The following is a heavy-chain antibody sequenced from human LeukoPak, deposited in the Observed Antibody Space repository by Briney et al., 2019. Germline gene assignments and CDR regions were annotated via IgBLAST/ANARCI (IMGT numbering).Heavy chain of an antibody. V-gene: IGHV4-38-2*02. Sequence: PSETLSLTCTVSGYSISSGYYWGWIRQPPGKGLEWIGSIYHSGSTYYNPSLKSRVSISVDTSKNQFSLKLSSVTAADTAVYYCARADYSSTWSHDYYYMDVWGKGTTVTVSS. D-gene: IGHD6-13*01. CDR2: IYHSGST. CDR3: ARADYSSTWSHDYYYMDV. CDR1: GYSISSGYY. J-gene: IGHJ6*03.